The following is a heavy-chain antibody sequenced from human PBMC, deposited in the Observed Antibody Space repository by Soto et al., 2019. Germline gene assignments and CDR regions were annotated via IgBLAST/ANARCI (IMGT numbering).Heavy chain of an antibody. D-gene: IGHD3-22*01. CDR1: GFSLSTSGVG. CDR2: IYWDDDK. V-gene: IGHV2-5*02. CDR3: AHSSGYYDSSVTIEYFQH. Sequence: QITLKESGPTLVKPTQTLTLTCTFSGFSLSTSGVGVGWIRQPPGKPLEWLALIYWDDDKRYSPSLKSRLTLTKDTSKDQVVLTMTNMDPVDTATYYCAHSSGYYDSSVTIEYFQHWGQGTLVTVSS. J-gene: IGHJ1*01.